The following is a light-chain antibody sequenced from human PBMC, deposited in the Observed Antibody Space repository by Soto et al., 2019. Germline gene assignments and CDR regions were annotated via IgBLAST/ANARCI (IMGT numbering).Light chain of an antibody. CDR3: QSYDNSLSGSWV. Sequence: QAVVTQPPSVSGAPGQRVTISCTGSSSNIGAGFDVHWYHQIAGTAPKLLIYGNSNRPSGVPDRFSGSKSGTSASLAINGLQAEDEAQYYCQSYDNSLSGSWVFGGGTKLTVL. CDR2: GNS. V-gene: IGLV1-40*01. CDR1: SSNIGAGFD. J-gene: IGLJ3*02.